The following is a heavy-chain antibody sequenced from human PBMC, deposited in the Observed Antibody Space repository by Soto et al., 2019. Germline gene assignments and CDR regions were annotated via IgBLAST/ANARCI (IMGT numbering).Heavy chain of an antibody. CDR2: IYYSGST. V-gene: IGHV4-31*03. Sequence: SETLSLTCTVSGGSISSGGYYWSWIRQHPGKGLEWIGYIYYSGSTYYNPSLKSRVTISVDTSKNQFSLKLSSVTAADTAVYYCARDRGGSGSDNWFDPWGQGTLVTVS. CDR3: ARDRGGSGSDNWFDP. D-gene: IGHD3-10*01. CDR1: GGSISSGGYY. J-gene: IGHJ5*02.